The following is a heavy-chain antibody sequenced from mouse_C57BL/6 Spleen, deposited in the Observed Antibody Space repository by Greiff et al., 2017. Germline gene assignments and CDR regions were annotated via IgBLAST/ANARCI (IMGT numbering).Heavy chain of an antibody. Sequence: EVQGVESGPGMVKPSQSLSLTCTVTGYSITSGYDWHWIRHFPGNKLEWMGYISYSGSTNYNPSLKSRISITHDTSKNHFFLKLNSVTTEDTATYYCARGGIYYGSYFDVWGTGTTVTVSS. CDR3: ARGGIYYGSYFDV. CDR1: GYSITSGYD. CDR2: ISYSGST. D-gene: IGHD2-1*01. J-gene: IGHJ1*03. V-gene: IGHV3-1*01.